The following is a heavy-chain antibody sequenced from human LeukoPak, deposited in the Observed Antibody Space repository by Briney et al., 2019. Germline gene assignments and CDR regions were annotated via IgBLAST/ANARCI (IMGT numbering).Heavy chain of an antibody. V-gene: IGHV2-5*08. D-gene: IGHD3-3*01. J-gene: IGHJ4*02. CDR3: AHTRFYSDLDY. CDR2: IYWDDDK. CDR1: GGSISSYYWT. Sequence: TLSLTCSVSGGSISSYYWTWIRQPPGKALEWLALIYWDDDKRYSPSLMTRLTITKDTSKNQVVLTMTNMDPVDTATYYCAHTRFYSDLDYWGQGTLVTVSS.